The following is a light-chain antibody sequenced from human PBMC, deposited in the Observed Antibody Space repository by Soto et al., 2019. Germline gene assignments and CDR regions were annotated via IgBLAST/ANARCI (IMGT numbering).Light chain of an antibody. CDR1: QSVLYSSNNENY. CDR3: QQYYSTPYN. Sequence: EIVMTQSPDSLALSLGERATINCKSSQSVLYSSNNENYLAWYQQKPGPSPKLLIHWASTRKSGVPDRFSGSGSGTDFTLTISSLQAEDVAVYFCQQYYSTPYNLGHGTKLEIK. V-gene: IGKV4-1*01. CDR2: WAS. J-gene: IGKJ2*01.